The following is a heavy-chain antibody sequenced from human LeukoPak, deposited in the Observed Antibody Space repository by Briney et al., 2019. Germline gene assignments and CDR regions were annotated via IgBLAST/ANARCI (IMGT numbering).Heavy chain of an antibody. V-gene: IGHV4-59*01. J-gene: IGHJ4*02. CDR2: IYYSGST. Sequence: PSETLPLTCTVSGGSISSYYWSWIRQPPGKGLEWIGYIYYSGSTNYNPSLKSRVTISVDTSKNQFSLKLSSVTAADTAVYYCALIKGWDFDYWGQGTLVTVSS. CDR3: ALIKGWDFDY. CDR1: GGSISSYY. D-gene: IGHD1-26*01.